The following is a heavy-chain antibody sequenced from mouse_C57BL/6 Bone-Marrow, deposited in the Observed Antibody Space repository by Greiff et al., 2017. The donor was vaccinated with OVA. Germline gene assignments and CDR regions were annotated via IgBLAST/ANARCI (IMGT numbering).Heavy chain of an antibody. CDR1: GYTFTSYW. V-gene: IGHV1-64*01. Sequence: QVQLQQPGAELVKPGASVKLSCKASGYTFTSYWMHWVKQRPGQGLEWIGMIHPNSGSTNYNEKFKSKATLTVAKSSRTAYMQHSSLTSEASEVYAGDSFGKYSSSSPFDYRGQGTPLTVSS. CDR2: IHPNSGST. D-gene: IGHD1-1*01. J-gene: IGHJ2*01. CDR3: DSFGKYSSSSPFDY.